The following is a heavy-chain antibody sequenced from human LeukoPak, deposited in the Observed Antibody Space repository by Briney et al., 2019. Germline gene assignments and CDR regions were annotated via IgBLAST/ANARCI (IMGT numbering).Heavy chain of an antibody. CDR3: RRRNKSFDP. Sequence: SVMVSCKASGYTFTAYYVHGVRQAPAQGLEGMGWINPNTGDTNYAPKFQGRATTIKDTSTNSAYMELNKLTSDDTAVYYCRRRNKSFDPWRQGTLVTVSS. CDR1: GYTFTAYY. J-gene: IGHJ5*02. V-gene: IGHV1-2*02. CDR2: INPNTGDT.